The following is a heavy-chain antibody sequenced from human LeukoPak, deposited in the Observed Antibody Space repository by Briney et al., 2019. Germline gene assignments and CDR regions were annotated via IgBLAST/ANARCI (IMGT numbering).Heavy chain of an antibody. J-gene: IGHJ4*02. CDR2: INTNTGNP. V-gene: IGHV7-4-1*02. CDR1: GYTFTDYA. D-gene: IGHD6-19*01. Sequence: ASVKVSCKASGYTFTDYALNWVRQAPGQGLEWMGWINTNTGNPTYAQGFTGRLVFSLDTSVSTAYLQISSLKAEDTAVYYCARGPGLAVAGPTADFDYWGQGTLVTVSS. CDR3: ARGPGLAVAGPTADFDY.